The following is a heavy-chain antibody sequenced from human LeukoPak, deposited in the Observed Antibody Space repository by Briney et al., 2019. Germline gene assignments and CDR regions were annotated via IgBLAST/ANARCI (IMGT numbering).Heavy chain of an antibody. CDR3: ARGDESWYHNWFDP. Sequence: SETLSLTCTVSGGSISRYYWSWIRQPPGKGLEWIGYIYYSGSTNYNPSLKSRVTISVDTSKNQFSLKLSSVTAADTAVYYCARGDESWYHNWFDPWGQGTLVTVSS. V-gene: IGHV4-59*01. CDR2: IYYSGST. J-gene: IGHJ5*02. CDR1: GGSISRYY. D-gene: IGHD6-13*01.